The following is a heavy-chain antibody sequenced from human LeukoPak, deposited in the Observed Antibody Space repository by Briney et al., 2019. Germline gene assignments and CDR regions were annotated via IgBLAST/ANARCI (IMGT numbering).Heavy chain of an antibody. V-gene: IGHV3-21*04. CDR1: GFTFSIYT. J-gene: IGHJ3*02. CDR2: ISAGSRHI. Sequence: GGSLRLSCEASGFTFSIYTMNWVRQAPWEGLEWVSVISAGSRHIYYADSVRGRFTISRDDAKNSLYLQMNSLRAEDTAVYYCAKDLQGAFDIWGQGTMVTVSS. CDR3: AKDLQGAFDI.